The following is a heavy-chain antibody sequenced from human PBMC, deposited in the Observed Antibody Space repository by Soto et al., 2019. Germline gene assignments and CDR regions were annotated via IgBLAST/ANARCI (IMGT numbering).Heavy chain of an antibody. D-gene: IGHD3-10*01. CDR2: VNHSGST. J-gene: IGHJ6*02. Sequence: QVQLQQWGAGLLKPSETLSLTCGVYGGSFSGYYWSWIRQPPGKGLEWIGEVNHSGSTNYNPSLRSPGTRSVDTAKAQFSRRLSSATAAHTALYHCAGKYPPYYGSGSPYGMDVWGQGTTVPVSS. V-gene: IGHV4-34*01. CDR3: AGKYPPYYGSGSPYGMDV. CDR1: GGSFSGYY.